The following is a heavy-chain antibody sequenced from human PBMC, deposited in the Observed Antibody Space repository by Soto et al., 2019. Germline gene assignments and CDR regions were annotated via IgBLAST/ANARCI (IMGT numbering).Heavy chain of an antibody. D-gene: IGHD3-22*01. V-gene: IGHV4-39*01. J-gene: IGHJ5*02. Sequence: PSGTLSLTCSVSGDSISNSRFYWAWIRQPPGEGLEWIGSIYHTGNAYYNPSLKSRVTIFVDTSKNQFSLKLTSVTAADTALYYCARDYFDSSDYTTNWFDPWGQGTLVTVSS. CDR1: GDSISNSRFY. CDR2: IYHTGNA. CDR3: ARDYFDSSDYTTNWFDP.